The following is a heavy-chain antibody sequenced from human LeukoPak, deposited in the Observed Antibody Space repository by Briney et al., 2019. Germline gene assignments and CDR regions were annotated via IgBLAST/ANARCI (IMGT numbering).Heavy chain of an antibody. V-gene: IGHV3-48*03. J-gene: IGHJ6*03. CDR2: ISSSDSTI. CDR3: ARVRRNWNDRSPYYMDV. CDR1: GFTFSSYE. Sequence: GRSLRLSCAASGFTFSSYEMNWVRQAPGKGLEWVSYISSSDSTIYYADSVKGRFTISRDNAKNSLYLQMNSLRAEDTAVYYCARVRRNWNDRSPYYMDVWGKGTTVTVSS. D-gene: IGHD1-20*01.